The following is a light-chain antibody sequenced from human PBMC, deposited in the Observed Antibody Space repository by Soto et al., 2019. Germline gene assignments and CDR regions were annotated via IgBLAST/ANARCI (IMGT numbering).Light chain of an antibody. CDR1: QGVSSY. V-gene: IGKV3-11*01. CDR3: QQRSNWPLT. J-gene: IGKJ4*01. Sequence: EIVLTQSPATLSLSPGERATLSCRASQGVSSYLAWYQQKPGQAPRLLIYDTSNRATGIPARFSGSGSWTDFTLTISSLEPEDFAVYYCQQRSNWPLTFVGGTKVEI. CDR2: DTS.